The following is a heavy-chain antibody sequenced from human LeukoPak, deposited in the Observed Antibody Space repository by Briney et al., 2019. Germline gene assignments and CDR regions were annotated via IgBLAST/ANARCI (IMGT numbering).Heavy chain of an antibody. CDR2: ISYSGRT. Sequence: SETLSLTWTVAAGSIISYYWSWVRQPPGKGPECSVYISYSGRTNSKPSLKCRVTISVDPSKNQFSLKLRSVTAADTAVYYCASTPVGSGWSYPYYCGMHVWGQGTTVTVSS. J-gene: IGHJ6*01. CDR1: AGSIISYY. D-gene: IGHD6-19*01. V-gene: IGHV4-59*01. CDR3: ASTPVGSGWSYPYYCGMHV.